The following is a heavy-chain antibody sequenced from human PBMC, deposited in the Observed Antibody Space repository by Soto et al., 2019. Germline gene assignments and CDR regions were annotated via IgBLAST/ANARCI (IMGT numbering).Heavy chain of an antibody. CDR2: IYSGGST. Sequence: SGGSLRLSCAASVFTVSSNYMSWVRQAPGKGLEWVSVIYSGGSTYYADSVKGRFTISRDNSKNTLYLQMNSLRAEDTAVYYCARDMVRGMDVWGQGTTVTVSS. D-gene: IGHD3-10*01. CDR3: ARDMVRGMDV. V-gene: IGHV3-66*01. CDR1: VFTVSSNY. J-gene: IGHJ6*02.